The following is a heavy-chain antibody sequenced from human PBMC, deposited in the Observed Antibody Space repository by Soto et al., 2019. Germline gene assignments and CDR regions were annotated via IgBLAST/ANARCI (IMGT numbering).Heavy chain of an antibody. CDR1: GGSFSGYY. V-gene: IGHV4-34*01. Sequence: QVQLQQWGAGLLKPSETLSLTCAVYGGSFSGYYWSWIRQPPGKGLEWIGEINHSGSTNYNPSLKSRVTISVDTSKNQFSLKLSSVTAADTAVYYCARGGGWIDAFDIWGLGTMVTVSS. CDR3: ARGGGWIDAFDI. CDR2: INHSGST. D-gene: IGHD5-12*01. J-gene: IGHJ3*02.